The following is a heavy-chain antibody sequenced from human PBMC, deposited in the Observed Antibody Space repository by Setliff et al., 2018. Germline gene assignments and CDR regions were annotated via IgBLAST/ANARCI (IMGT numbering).Heavy chain of an antibody. J-gene: IGHJ4*02. D-gene: IGHD3-10*01. V-gene: IGHV1-69*13. CDR2: IIPMFGTA. CDR1: GGAFSSYA. Sequence: SVKVSCKASGGAFSSYAISWVRQAPGQGLEWMGGIIPMFGTANYAQKFQGRVTITADESTSTAYMELSSLRSEDTAVYYCAARCSSTSCRYYYGSGSSVPFDYWGQGTLVTV. CDR3: AARCSSTSCRYYYGSGSSVPFDY.